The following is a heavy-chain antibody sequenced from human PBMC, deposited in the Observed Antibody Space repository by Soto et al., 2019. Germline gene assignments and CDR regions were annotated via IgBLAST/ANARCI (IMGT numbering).Heavy chain of an antibody. Sequence: GASVKVSSKASGGTFSSYAVSWVRQAPGQGLEWMGVIIPLLNTPKYVQKFQGRVTITADASATTAYMELSSLRSEDTAVYYCARESSSPNYYYYGMDVWGQGTTVTVS. CDR2: IIPLLNTP. D-gene: IGHD6-6*01. CDR1: GGTFSSYA. CDR3: ARESSSPNYYYYGMDV. J-gene: IGHJ6*02. V-gene: IGHV1-69*13.